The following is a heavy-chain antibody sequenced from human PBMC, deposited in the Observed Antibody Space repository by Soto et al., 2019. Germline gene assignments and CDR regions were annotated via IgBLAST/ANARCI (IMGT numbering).Heavy chain of an antibody. J-gene: IGHJ2*01. CDR2: IYYSGST. CDR3: ARFNWYFDL. V-gene: IGHV4-59*08. CDR1: GGSISSYY. Sequence: QVQLQESGPGLVKPSETLSLTCTVSGGSISSYYWRWIRQPPGKGLEWIGYIYYSGSTNYNPSLKSRVTISVDTSKNQFFLKLSSVTAADTAVYYCARFNWYFDLWGRGTLVTVSS.